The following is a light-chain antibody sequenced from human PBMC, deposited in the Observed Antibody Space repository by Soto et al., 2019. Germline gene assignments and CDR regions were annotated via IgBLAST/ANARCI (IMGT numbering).Light chain of an antibody. CDR3: QQGYSFPRT. J-gene: IGKJ1*01. CDR1: QSISTY. Sequence: DIQMTQSPSSLSASVRNRVTITCRASQSISTYLNWYQKKPGKAPNLLIYDASRLQSGVPSRFSGSGGGTDFTLSISSVQPEDFATYYCQQGYSFPRTFGQGTKVDIK. V-gene: IGKV1-39*01. CDR2: DAS.